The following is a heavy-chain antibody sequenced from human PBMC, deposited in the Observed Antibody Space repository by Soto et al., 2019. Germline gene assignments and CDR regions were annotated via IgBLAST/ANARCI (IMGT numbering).Heavy chain of an antibody. D-gene: IGHD2-8*01. Sequence: PSQTLSLTCAIRGDSVSTNSATWDWTRQSPSRGLEWLGRTYYRSRWFNDYAVSVKGRISINPDTSNNQFSLQLNSVTPDDTAVYYCARLIGNSWLDSWGQGTLVTVSS. CDR3: ARLIGNSWLDS. J-gene: IGHJ5*01. CDR2: TYYRSRWFN. CDR1: GDSVSTNSAT. V-gene: IGHV6-1*01.